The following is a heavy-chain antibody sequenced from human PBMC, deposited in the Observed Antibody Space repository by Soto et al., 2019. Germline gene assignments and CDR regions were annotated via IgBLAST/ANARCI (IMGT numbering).Heavy chain of an antibody. Sequence: SETLSLTCTVSGGSISSGDYYWSWIRQPPGKGLEWIGYIYYSGSTYYNPSLKSRVTISADTSKNQFSLKLSSVTAADTAVYYCARRGSGVMVYAIREHAFDIWGQGTMVTVS. V-gene: IGHV4-30-4*01. CDR3: ARRGSGVMVYAIREHAFDI. J-gene: IGHJ3*02. CDR2: IYYSGST. D-gene: IGHD2-8*01. CDR1: GGSISSGDYY.